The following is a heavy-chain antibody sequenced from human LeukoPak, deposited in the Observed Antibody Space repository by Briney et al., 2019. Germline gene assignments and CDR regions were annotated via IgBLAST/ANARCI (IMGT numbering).Heavy chain of an antibody. CDR2: IIHSGST. J-gene: IGHJ5*02. V-gene: IGHV4-34*12. CDR3: ARLAARCWFDP. CDR1: GGSFSGYY. D-gene: IGHD6-6*01. Sequence: SETLSLTCAVYGGSFSGYYWSWIRQPPGKGLEWIGEIIHSGSTNYNPSLKSRVTISVDTSKNQFSLKLSSVTAADTAVYYCARLAARCWFDPWGQGTLVTVSS.